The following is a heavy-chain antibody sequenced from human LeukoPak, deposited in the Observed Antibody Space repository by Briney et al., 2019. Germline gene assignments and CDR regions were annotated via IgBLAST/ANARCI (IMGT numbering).Heavy chain of an antibody. D-gene: IGHD3-16*01. Sequence: PSDTLSLTCTVSGGSMSSSDSYRGWIRQPPGKGLEWIGSLYYSGSSYYNPSLKSRVTISVDTSKNQFSLKLSSVTAADTAVYYCVVMPGYWGQGTLVTVSS. CDR2: LYYSGSS. J-gene: IGHJ4*02. V-gene: IGHV4-39*01. CDR3: VVMPGY. CDR1: GGSMSSSDSY.